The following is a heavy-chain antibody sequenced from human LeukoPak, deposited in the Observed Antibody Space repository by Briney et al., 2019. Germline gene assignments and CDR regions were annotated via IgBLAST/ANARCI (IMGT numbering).Heavy chain of an antibody. CDR3: ARLALNLGGFDI. J-gene: IGHJ3*02. CDR2: IYPGDSDT. V-gene: IGHV5-51*01. CDR1: GYSFSNNW. D-gene: IGHD3-16*01. Sequence: GESLKISCKASGYSFSNNWIGWVRQMPGKGLEWMGIIYPGDSDTRYSPSFQGQVTISADKSISTAYLQWSSLKASDTAMYYCARLALNLGGFDIWGQGTMVSVSS.